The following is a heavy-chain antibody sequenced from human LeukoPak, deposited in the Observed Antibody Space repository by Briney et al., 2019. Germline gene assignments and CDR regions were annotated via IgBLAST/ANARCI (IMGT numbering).Heavy chain of an antibody. D-gene: IGHD1-14*01. J-gene: IGHJ4*02. CDR2: ISYDGKVK. CDR3: ARDMNRGQPDYLDY. V-gene: IGHV3-30*15. Sequence: GGSLRLSCAASGFMFTGFAMHWLRQAPGKGLQWVAVISYDGKVKFYGDSVKGRFTISRDDSKNMLYLQMSSLRPEDTAVYYCARDMNRGQPDYLDYWGQGTLVTVSS. CDR1: GFMFTGFA.